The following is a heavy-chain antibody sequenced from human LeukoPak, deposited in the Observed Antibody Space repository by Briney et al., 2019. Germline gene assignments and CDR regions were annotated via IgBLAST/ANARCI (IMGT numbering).Heavy chain of an antibody. Sequence: PGGSLRLSCAASGFTFSSYGMHWVRQAPGKGLEWVAVISYDGSNKYYADSVKGRFTISRDNSKNTLYLQMNSLRAEGTAVYYCAKDLERHIVVVTASAVDYWGQGTLVTVSS. V-gene: IGHV3-30*18. CDR1: GFTFSSYG. CDR2: ISYDGSNK. CDR3: AKDLERHIVVVTASAVDY. J-gene: IGHJ4*02. D-gene: IGHD2-21*02.